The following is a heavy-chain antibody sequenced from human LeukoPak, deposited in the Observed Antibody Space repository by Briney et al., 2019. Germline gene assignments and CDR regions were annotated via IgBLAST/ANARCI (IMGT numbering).Heavy chain of an antibody. V-gene: IGHV4-39*01. D-gene: IGHD3-10*01. Sequence: SETLSLTCTVSGGSISSSSYYWGWIRQPPGKGLEWIGSIYYSGSTYYNPSLKSRVTISVDTSKNQFSLKLSSVTAADTAVYYCAGFSGSYYKLHDYWGQGTLVTVSP. CDR1: GGSISSSSYY. CDR3: AGFSGSYYKLHDY. CDR2: IYYSGST. J-gene: IGHJ4*02.